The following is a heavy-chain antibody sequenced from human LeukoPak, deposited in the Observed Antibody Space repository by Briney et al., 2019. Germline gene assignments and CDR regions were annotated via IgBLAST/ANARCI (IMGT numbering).Heavy chain of an antibody. CDR2: IYTSGST. CDR1: GGSISSGSYY. CDR3: ARMAPEGGAECSSTSCYLDP. V-gene: IGHV4-61*02. Sequence: SETLSLTCTVSGGSISSGSYYWSWIRQPAGKGLEWIGRIYTSGSTNYNPSLKSRVTISVDTSKNQFSLKLSSVTAADTAVYYCARMAPEGGAECSSTSCYLDPWGQGTLVTVSS. D-gene: IGHD2-2*01. J-gene: IGHJ5*02.